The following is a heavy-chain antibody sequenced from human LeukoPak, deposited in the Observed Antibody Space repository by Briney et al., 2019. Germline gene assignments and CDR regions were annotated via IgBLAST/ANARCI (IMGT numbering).Heavy chain of an antibody. CDR2: INTNTGNP. CDR1: GYTFTSYA. CDR3: ARFHYCSGGSCQDLDY. Sequence: ASVKVSCKASGYTFTSYAMNWVRQAPGQGLEWMGWINTNTGNPTYAQGFTGRFVLSLDTSVSTAYLQISSLKAEDTAVYYCARFHYCSGGSCQDLDYWGQGTLVTVSS. J-gene: IGHJ4*02. D-gene: IGHD2-15*01. V-gene: IGHV7-4-1*02.